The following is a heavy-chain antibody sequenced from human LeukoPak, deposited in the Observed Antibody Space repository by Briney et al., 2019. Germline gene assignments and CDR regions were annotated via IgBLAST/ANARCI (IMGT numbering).Heavy chain of an antibody. V-gene: IGHV1-8*01. CDR1: GYTFTSYD. Sequence: GASVKVSCKASGYTFTSYDINWVRQATGQGLEWMGWMNPNSGNTGYAQKFQGRVTMTRSTSISTAYMELSSLRSEDTAVYYCARATGKDILTGRKLDCWGQGTLVSVSS. D-gene: IGHD3-9*01. CDR3: ARATGKDILTGRKLDC. J-gene: IGHJ4*02. CDR2: MNPNSGNT.